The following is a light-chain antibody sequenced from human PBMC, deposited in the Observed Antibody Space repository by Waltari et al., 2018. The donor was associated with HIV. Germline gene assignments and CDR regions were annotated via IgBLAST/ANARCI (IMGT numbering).Light chain of an antibody. CDR3: SSYTTSSTLV. Sequence: QSALTQPASVSGSPGQSITISCTGTSSDVGGYNYVSGFQQHPGKAPKLMLYEFSNRPSGVSNRFAGAKPGNTASRTISVLQAEDEADYYCSSYTTSSTLVFGGGTKLTV. V-gene: IGLV2-14*01. CDR2: EFS. CDR1: SSDVGGYNY. J-gene: IGLJ3*02.